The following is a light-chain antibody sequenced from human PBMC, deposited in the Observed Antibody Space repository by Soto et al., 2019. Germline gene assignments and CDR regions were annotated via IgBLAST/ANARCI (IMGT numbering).Light chain of an antibody. V-gene: IGLV2-14*01. CDR3: SSYTTSNTRQIV. CDR1: SSDVGGYNY. J-gene: IGLJ1*01. Sequence: QSALTQPASVSGSPGQSITISCTGTSSDVGGYNYVSWYQQHPGKAPKFMIYDVSNRPSGVSNRFSGSKPGNTASLTISGLQAEDEADYYCSSYTTSNTRQIVFGTGTKVT. CDR2: DVS.